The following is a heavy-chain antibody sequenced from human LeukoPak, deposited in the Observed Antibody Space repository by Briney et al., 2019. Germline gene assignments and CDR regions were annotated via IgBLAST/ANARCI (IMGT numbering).Heavy chain of an antibody. V-gene: IGHV3-30*18. CDR2: ISYDGSNK. CDR1: GFTFSSYG. CDR3: AKEVELRYIDWPPLLLGMDV. D-gene: IGHD3-9*01. Sequence: GGSLRLSCAASGFTFSSYGMHWVRQAPGKGLEWVAVISYDGSNKYYADSVKGRFTISRDNSKNTLYLQMNSLRAEDTAVYYCAKEVELRYIDWPPLLLGMDVWGQGTTVTVSS. J-gene: IGHJ6*02.